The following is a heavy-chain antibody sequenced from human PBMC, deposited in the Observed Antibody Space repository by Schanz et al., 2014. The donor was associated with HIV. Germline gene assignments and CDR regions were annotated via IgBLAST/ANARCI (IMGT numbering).Heavy chain of an antibody. J-gene: IGHJ6*02. Sequence: QVQLVQSGAEVKKPGSSVKVACKASGGTSSIYAISWVRQAPGQGLERMGGTIPLSGTPFYAQKFQGRVAITADKSTGTVYMDLGSLTSEDTAVYFCARDIKYDDPFQYGMDVWGQGTTVSVSS. CDR1: GGTSSIYA. D-gene: IGHD1-1*01. CDR3: ARDIKYDDPFQYGMDV. V-gene: IGHV1-69*06. CDR2: TIPLSGTP.